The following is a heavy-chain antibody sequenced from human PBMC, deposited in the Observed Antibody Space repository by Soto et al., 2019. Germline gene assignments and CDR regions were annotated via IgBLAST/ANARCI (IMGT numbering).Heavy chain of an antibody. Sequence: PGGSLRLSCAASGFTFSNYAIHWVRQAPGKGLKWVAVLSYDGNNIHYADSVKGRFTVSRDNSKNTLFLQMNRLRAEDTALYYCARGPIGDAAMVTNYFDYWGQGTLVTVSS. CDR3: ARGPIGDAAMVTNYFDY. CDR2: LSYDGNNI. D-gene: IGHD5-18*01. J-gene: IGHJ4*02. CDR1: GFTFSNYA. V-gene: IGHV3-30-3*01.